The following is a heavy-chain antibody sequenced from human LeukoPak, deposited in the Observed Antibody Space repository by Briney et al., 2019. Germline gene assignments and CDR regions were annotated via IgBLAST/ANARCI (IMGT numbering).Heavy chain of an antibody. CDR3: TTSTPLGEWEPADY. CDR2: IKSKTDGGTT. V-gene: IGHV3-15*01. D-gene: IGHD1-26*01. Sequence: GGSLRLSCAASGFTFSNAWMSWVRQAPGKGLEWVGRIKSKTDGGTTDYAAPVKGRFTISRDDSKNTLYLQMNSLKTEDTAVYYCTTSTPLGEWEPADYWGQGTLVTVSS. J-gene: IGHJ4*02. CDR1: GFTFSNAW.